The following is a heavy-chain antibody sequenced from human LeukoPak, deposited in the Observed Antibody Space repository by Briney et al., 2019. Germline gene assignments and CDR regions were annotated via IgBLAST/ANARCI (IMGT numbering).Heavy chain of an antibody. CDR2: IYASGST. CDR3: ARDFYGDDGHHPFDY. CDR1: GGSIGNYY. D-gene: IGHD2/OR15-2a*01. J-gene: IGHJ4*02. Sequence: SETLSLTCSVSGGSIGNYYWNWLRQPAGKGLEWIGRIYASGSTNYNPSLKSRVTISMDKSKNHFSLSLKSVTAADTAFYYCARDFYGDDGHHPFDYWGQGIQVTVSS. V-gene: IGHV4-4*07.